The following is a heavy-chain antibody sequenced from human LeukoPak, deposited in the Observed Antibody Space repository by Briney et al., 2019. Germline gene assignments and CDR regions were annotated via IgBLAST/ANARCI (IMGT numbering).Heavy chain of an antibody. Sequence: KTSETLSLTCTVSGGSISSYYWSWIRQPPGKGLEWIGYIYYSGSTNYNPSLKSRVTISVDTSKNQFSLKLSSVTAADTAVHYCARDRSYGDFDYWGQGTLVTVSS. CDR3: ARDRSYGDFDY. J-gene: IGHJ4*02. D-gene: IGHD1-26*01. CDR1: GGSISSYY. CDR2: IYYSGST. V-gene: IGHV4-59*01.